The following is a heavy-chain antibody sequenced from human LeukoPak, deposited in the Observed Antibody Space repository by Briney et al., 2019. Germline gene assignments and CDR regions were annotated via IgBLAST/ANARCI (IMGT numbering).Heavy chain of an antibody. V-gene: IGHV3-23*01. CDR2: SGTVGDT. J-gene: IGHJ4*02. CDR3: AMKTPGTHPFDY. D-gene: IGHD6-13*01. Sequence: GGSLRLSCAASGFTFGSYAMNWVRQAPGKGLEWVSASGTVGDTYYADSVRGRFTISRDNSKGTLDLQMTSLRAGDTAVYYCAMKTPGTHPFDYWGQGTLVTVSP. CDR1: GFTFGSYA.